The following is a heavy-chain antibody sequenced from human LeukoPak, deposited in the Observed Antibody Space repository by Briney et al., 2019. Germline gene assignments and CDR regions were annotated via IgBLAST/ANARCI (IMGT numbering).Heavy chain of an antibody. V-gene: IGHV3-30*18. CDR1: GFTFSSYG. J-gene: IGHJ4*02. D-gene: IGHD3-22*01. Sequence: PGGSLRLSCAASGFTFSSYGMHWVRQAPGKGLEWVAVIPYDGSNKYYADSVKGQFTISRDNSKNTLYLQMNSLRAEDTAVYYCAKDGHYDSSGYYGVFDYWGQGTLVTVSS. CDR3: AKDGHYDSSGYYGVFDY. CDR2: IPYDGSNK.